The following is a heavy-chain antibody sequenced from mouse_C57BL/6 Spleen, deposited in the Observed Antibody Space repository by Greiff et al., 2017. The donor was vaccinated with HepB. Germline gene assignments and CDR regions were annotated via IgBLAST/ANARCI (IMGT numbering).Heavy chain of an antibody. CDR2: IDPSDSYT. V-gene: IGHV1-69*01. CDR1: GYTFTSYW. CDR3: ARLRLYAMDY. Sequence: QVQLQQSGAELVMPGASVKLSCKASGYTFTSYWMHWVKQRPGQGLEWIGEIDPSDSYTNYNQKFKGKSTLTVDKSSSTAYMQLSSLTSEDSAVYYCARLRLYAMDYWGQGTSVTVSS. J-gene: IGHJ4*01.